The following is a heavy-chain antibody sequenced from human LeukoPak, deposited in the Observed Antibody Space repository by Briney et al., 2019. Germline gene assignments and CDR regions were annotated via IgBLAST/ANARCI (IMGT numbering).Heavy chain of an antibody. CDR3: ARAPPSNGYSYHFDI. V-gene: IGHV3-74*01. D-gene: IGHD5-18*01. Sequence: GGSLRLSCAASGFTFSSQWMHWVRQAPGKGLVWVSRINRDGSGIIYADPVKGRFTISRDNAKNTLYLQMNSLRAEDTAVYYCARAPPSNGYSYHFDIGGQGTMVTVSS. CDR2: INRDGSGI. J-gene: IGHJ3*02. CDR1: GFTFSSQW.